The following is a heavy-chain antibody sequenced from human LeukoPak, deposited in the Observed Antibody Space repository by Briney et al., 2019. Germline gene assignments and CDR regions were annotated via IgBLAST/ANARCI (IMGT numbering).Heavy chain of an antibody. J-gene: IGHJ4*02. D-gene: IGHD4-17*01. CDR3: ARDSGDGDYEPLNS. V-gene: IGHV3-11*01. CDR1: GFTFSSYW. Sequence: GGSLRLSCAASGFTFSSYWMSWFRQAPGKGLEWVSYIGSGGSPIYYADSVKGRFTISRDNAKSSLFLQMNSLRAEDTAMYYCARDSGDGDYEPLNSWGQGTLVTVSS. CDR2: IGSGGSPI.